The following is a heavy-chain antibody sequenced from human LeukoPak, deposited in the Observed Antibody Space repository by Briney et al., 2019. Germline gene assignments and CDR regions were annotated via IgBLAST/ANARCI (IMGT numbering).Heavy chain of an antibody. CDR2: ISAYSGNT. V-gene: IGHV1-18*04. CDR1: GYTFTSYG. Sequence: GASVKVSCKASGYTFTSYGISWVRQAPGQGLEWMGWISAYSGNTNYAQKLQGRVTMTTDTSTSTAYMELRSLRSDDTAVYYCARDWEGSGSYTQDHYYYYGMDVWGKGTTVTVSS. CDR3: ARDWEGSGSYTQDHYYYYGMDV. D-gene: IGHD3-10*01. J-gene: IGHJ6*04.